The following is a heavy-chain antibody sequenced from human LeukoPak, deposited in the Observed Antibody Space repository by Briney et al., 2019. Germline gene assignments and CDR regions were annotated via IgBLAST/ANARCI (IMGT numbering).Heavy chain of an antibody. CDR1: GYTFTNYG. D-gene: IGHD1-26*01. CDR2: ISAYNGNT. CDR3: ARDIATIVHQD. V-gene: IGHV1-18*01. J-gene: IGHJ4*02. Sequence: ASVKVSCKTSGYTFTNYGISWARQAPGQGLEWMGWISAYNGNTNYVQKFQGRVTMTTDTSTSTVYMELSSLRSDDTAVYYCARDIATIVHQDWGQGTLVTVSS.